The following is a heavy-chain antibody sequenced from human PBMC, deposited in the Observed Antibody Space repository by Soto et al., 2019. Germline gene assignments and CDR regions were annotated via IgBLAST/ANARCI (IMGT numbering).Heavy chain of an antibody. J-gene: IGHJ6*02. CDR3: ARDRGSGRPVIGDV. V-gene: IGHV1-69*13. D-gene: IGHD1-26*01. CDR2: IIPIFGTA. Sequence: SVKVSCKASGGTFSSYAISWVRQAPGQGLEWMGGIIPIFGTANYTQKFQGRVTITADESTSTAYMELSSLGSEDTAVYYCARDRGSGRPVIGDVWGQGDTVTVSS. CDR1: GGTFSSYA.